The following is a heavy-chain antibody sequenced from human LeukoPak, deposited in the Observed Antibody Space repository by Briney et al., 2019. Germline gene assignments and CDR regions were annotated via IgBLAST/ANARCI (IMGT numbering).Heavy chain of an antibody. CDR2: IYYSGST. CDR3: ARERVYGSGSYSDYYGMDV. CDR1: GGSISSYY. D-gene: IGHD3-10*01. J-gene: IGHJ6*04. V-gene: IGHV4-59*01. Sequence: SETLSLTCTVSGGSISSYYWSWIRQPPGKGLEWIGYIYYSGSTNYNPSLKSRVTISVDTSKNQFSLKLSSVTAADTAVYYCARERVYGSGSYSDYYGMDVWGKGTTVTVSS.